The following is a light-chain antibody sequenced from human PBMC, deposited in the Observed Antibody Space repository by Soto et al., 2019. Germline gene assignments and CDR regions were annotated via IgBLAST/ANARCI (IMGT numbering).Light chain of an antibody. Sequence: FNPYACNLSVSAWARATLSRRASQSISSSYLSLYQQKPGQAPRLLIYGASRRATGIPDRFSGRGCGTDDTITITTLQPDDAEVYFYQQHDSSSRTFGQGTKVDIK. CDR1: QSISSSY. CDR2: GAS. J-gene: IGKJ1*01. V-gene: IGKV3-20*01. CDR3: QQHDSSSRT.